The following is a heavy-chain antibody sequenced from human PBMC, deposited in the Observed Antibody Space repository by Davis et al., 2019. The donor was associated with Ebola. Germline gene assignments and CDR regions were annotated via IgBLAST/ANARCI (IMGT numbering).Heavy chain of an antibody. CDR3: VRDSGYYSHDY. J-gene: IGHJ4*01. Sequence: PGGSLRLSCAASGFTFSNFHIHWVRQTPGKGLVWVARIDPDGTGTNYADSVTGRFTISRDNAKNTLSLQMNSLRVEDTAVYYCVRDSGYYSHDYWGHGTLVTVSS. V-gene: IGHV3-74*01. CDR2: IDPDGTGT. CDR1: GFTFSNFH. D-gene: IGHD5-12*01.